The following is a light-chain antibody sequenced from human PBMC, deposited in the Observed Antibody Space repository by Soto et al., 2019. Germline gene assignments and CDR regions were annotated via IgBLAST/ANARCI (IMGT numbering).Light chain of an antibody. Sequence: QSVLTQPPSVSAAPGQKVTISCSGSSSNIGNNYVSWYQQVPGTAPKLLIYDNNKRPSGIPDRFSGSKSATSATLGITGLQTGDEADYYCGTWDSSLSAWVFGGGTKLTVL. CDR1: SSNIGNNY. V-gene: IGLV1-51*01. CDR2: DNN. J-gene: IGLJ3*02. CDR3: GTWDSSLSAWV.